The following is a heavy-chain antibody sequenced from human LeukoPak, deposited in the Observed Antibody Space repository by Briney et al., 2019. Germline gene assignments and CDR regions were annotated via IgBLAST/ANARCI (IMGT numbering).Heavy chain of an antibody. J-gene: IGHJ5*02. CDR1: GFTFSSYA. CDR3: ARGSTVVWKPPFDP. V-gene: IGHV3-30*03. D-gene: IGHD4-23*01. Sequence: GGSLRLSCAASGFTFSSYAMSWVRQAPGKGLEWVALISYDGSNKYYADSVKGRFTIFRDNSKNTLYLQMNSLRAEDTAVYYCARGSTVVWKPPFDPWGQGTLVTVSS. CDR2: ISYDGSNK.